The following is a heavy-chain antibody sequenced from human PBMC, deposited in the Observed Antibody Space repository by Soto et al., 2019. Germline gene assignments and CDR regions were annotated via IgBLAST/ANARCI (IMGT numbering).Heavy chain of an antibody. D-gene: IGHD3-10*01. CDR3: ARSVRSGSFDY. CDR2: IKSDGSST. Sequence: GGSLRLSCAASGFTSSNYWMHWVRQAPGKGLVWVSRIKSDGSSTSYADSVKGRFTISRDNAKNTLDLQMHGLRAEDMAVYYCARSVRSGSFDYCGQGALVTVS. V-gene: IGHV3-74*01. CDR1: GFTSSNYW. J-gene: IGHJ4*02.